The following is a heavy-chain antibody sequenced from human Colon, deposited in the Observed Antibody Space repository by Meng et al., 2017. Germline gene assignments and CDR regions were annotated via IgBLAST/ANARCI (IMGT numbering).Heavy chain of an antibody. CDR1: GDSVSSNSAA. CDR3: AREKPLGNYFDY. J-gene: IGHJ4*02. Sequence: QTPSLTGAISGDSVSSNSAAWNWIRQSPSRGLEWLGRTYYRSKWYNDYAGSVKRRITINPDTSKNQFSLQLNSVTPEDTAVYYGAREKPLGNYFDYWGQGTLVTVSS. CDR2: TYYRSKWYN. D-gene: IGHD1-26*01. V-gene: IGHV6-1*01.